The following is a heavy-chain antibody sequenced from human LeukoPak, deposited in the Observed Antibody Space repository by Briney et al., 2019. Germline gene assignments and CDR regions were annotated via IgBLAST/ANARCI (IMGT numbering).Heavy chain of an antibody. D-gene: IGHD1-1*01. Sequence: SETLSLTCTVSGGSISSGGYYWSWIRQPPGKGLELIGEINHSGSTNYNPSLKSRVTISVDTSKNQFSLKLSSVTAADTAVYYCARGKNWRVLYYFDYWGQGTLVTVSS. CDR2: INHSGST. V-gene: IGHV4-39*07. J-gene: IGHJ4*02. CDR3: ARGKNWRVLYYFDY. CDR1: GGSISSGGYY.